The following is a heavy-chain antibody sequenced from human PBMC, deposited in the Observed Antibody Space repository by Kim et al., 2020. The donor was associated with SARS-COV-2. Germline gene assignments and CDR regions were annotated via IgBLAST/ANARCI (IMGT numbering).Heavy chain of an antibody. J-gene: IGHJ6*02. D-gene: IGHD2-2*01. CDR2: IYSGGST. CDR1: GFTVSSNY. Sequence: GGSLRLSCAASGFTVSSNYMSWVRQAPGKGLEWVSVIYSGGSTYYADSVKGRFTISRDNSKNTLYLQMNSLRAEDTAVYYCARDPVYGRGVPAAISLYYYGMDVWGQGTTVTVSS. V-gene: IGHV3-53*01. CDR3: ARDPVYGRGVPAAISLYYYGMDV.